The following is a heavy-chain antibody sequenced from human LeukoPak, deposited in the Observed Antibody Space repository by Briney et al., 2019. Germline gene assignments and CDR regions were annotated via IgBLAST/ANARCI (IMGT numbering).Heavy chain of an antibody. CDR1: GFTFSSYG. CDR3: ARNDLPRSYYGFDY. CDR2: IRYDGSNK. J-gene: IGHJ4*02. Sequence: GGSLRLSCAASGFTFSSYGMHWVRQAPGKGLEWVAFIRYDGSNKYYADSVKGRFTISRDNSKNTLYLQMNSLRAEDTAVYYCARNDLPRSYYGFDYWGQGTLVTVSS. V-gene: IGHV3-30*02. D-gene: IGHD1-26*01.